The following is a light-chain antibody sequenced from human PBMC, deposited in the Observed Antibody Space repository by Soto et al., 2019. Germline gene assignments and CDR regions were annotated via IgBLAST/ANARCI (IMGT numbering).Light chain of an antibody. J-gene: IGLJ2*01. V-gene: IGLV1-40*01. Sequence: QSVLPQPPSVSGAPGQRVTISCTGSSSNIGAGYDVHWYQQLPGTAPKLLIYGNSNRPSGVPDRCSGSKSGTSASLAITGLQAEDEADYYCQSYDSSLSEVFGGGTKLTVL. CDR3: QSYDSSLSEV. CDR2: GNS. CDR1: SSNIGAGYD.